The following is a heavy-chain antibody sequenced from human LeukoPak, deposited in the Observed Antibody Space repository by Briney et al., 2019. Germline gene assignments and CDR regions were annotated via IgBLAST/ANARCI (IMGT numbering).Heavy chain of an antibody. Sequence: SQTLSLTCAVSGGSISSGGYSWSWIRQPPGKGLEWIGYIYHSGSTYYNPSLKSRVTISVDTSKNQFSLKLSSVTAADTAVYYCARGGEYYYDSSGYFCWGQGTLVTVSS. V-gene: IGHV4-30-2*05. CDR3: ARGGEYYYDSSGYFC. CDR1: GGSISSGGYS. D-gene: IGHD3-22*01. CDR2: IYHSGST. J-gene: IGHJ4*02.